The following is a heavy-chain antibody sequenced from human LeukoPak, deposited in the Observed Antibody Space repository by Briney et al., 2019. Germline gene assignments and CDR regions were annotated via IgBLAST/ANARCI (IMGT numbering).Heavy chain of an antibody. CDR3: ARELDYGEQADAFDI. J-gene: IGHJ3*02. CDR2: IRYDGSNK. CDR1: GFTFSSYG. D-gene: IGHD4-17*01. Sequence: PGGSLRLSCAASGFTFSSYGMHWVRQAPGKGLEWVAFIRYDGSNKYYADSVKGRFTISRDNSKNTLYLQMNSLRAEDTAVYYCARELDYGEQADAFDIWGQGTMVTASS. V-gene: IGHV3-30*02.